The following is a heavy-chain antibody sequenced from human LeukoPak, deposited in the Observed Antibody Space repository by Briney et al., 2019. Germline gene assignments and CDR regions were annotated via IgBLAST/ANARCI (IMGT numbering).Heavy chain of an antibody. Sequence: ASVKVSCKASGYTFTGYYIHWVRQAPGQGLEWMGWIYPYSGDTNYAQNFQGRVTMTRDTSISTAYMELSSLKSDDTAVYYCARDRDSGSSLDIWGQGTMLTVSS. V-gene: IGHV1-2*02. J-gene: IGHJ3*02. CDR2: IYPYSGDT. CDR3: ARDRDSGSSLDI. D-gene: IGHD6-6*01. CDR1: GYTFTGYY.